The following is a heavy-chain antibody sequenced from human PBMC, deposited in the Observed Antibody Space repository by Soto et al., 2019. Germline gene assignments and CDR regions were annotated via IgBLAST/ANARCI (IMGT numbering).Heavy chain of an antibody. Sequence: GESLKISCKGSGYSFNSNWIGWVRQMPGKGLERMGIIYPGDSDTRYSPSFQGQVTISADKSITTAYLQWGSLRASDSAMYYCARLFDTSGWYDYWGQGTLVTVSS. D-gene: IGHD6-19*01. J-gene: IGHJ4*02. V-gene: IGHV5-51*01. CDR1: GYSFNSNW. CDR3: ARLFDTSGWYDY. CDR2: IYPGDSDT.